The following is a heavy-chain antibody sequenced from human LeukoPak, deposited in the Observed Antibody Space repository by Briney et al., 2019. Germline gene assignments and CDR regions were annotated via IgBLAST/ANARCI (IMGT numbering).Heavy chain of an antibody. CDR3: AREGCSGGSCYSD. CDR1: GGSISSSSYY. Sequence: SETLSLTCTVSGGSISSSSYYWGWIRQPPGKGLEWIGSIYYSGSTYYNPSLKSRVTISVDTSKNQFSLKLSSVTAADTAVYYCAREGCSGGSCYSDWGQGTLVTVSS. CDR2: IYYSGST. V-gene: IGHV4-39*07. J-gene: IGHJ4*02. D-gene: IGHD2-15*01.